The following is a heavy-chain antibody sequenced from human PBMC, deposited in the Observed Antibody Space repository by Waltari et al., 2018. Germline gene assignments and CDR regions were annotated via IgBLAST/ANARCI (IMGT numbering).Heavy chain of an antibody. J-gene: IGHJ4*02. CDR2: INQDGRER. CDR1: GFTFRSYW. V-gene: IGHV3-7*03. Sequence: EVQLVESGGGLVQPGGSLSLSCPASGFTFRSYWMRWFHQAPGKGLEWVANINQDGRERYYVDSVKGRFTISRDNAKNSLYLQMSSLRAEDTAVYYCARYGDSDPGFDYWGQGTLVTVSS. D-gene: IGHD4-17*01. CDR3: ARYGDSDPGFDY.